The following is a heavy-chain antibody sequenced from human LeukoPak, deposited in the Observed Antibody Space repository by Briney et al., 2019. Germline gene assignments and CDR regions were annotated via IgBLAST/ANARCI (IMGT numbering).Heavy chain of an antibody. Sequence: SETLSLTCAVDGGSFSGYYWSWIPQPPGKGLEWIGEINHSGSTNYNPSLKSRVTISVDTSKNQFSLKLSSVTAADTAVYYCARGPYYDFWSGYYYYYMDVWGKGTTVTVSS. CDR1: GGSFSGYY. CDR2: INHSGST. J-gene: IGHJ6*03. V-gene: IGHV4-34*01. CDR3: ARGPYYDFWSGYYYYYMDV. D-gene: IGHD3-3*01.